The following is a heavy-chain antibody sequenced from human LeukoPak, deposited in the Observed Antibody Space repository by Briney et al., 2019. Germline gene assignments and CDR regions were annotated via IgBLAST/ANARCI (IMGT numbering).Heavy chain of an antibody. CDR1: GYSFTSYW. CDR3: ARPAMYYYDGSGYIDT. Sequence: GESLKISCKGSGYSFTSYWIGWVRQMPGKGLEWMGIIYPGDSDTRYSPSFQGQVTISADKSISTAYLQWSSLKASDTAMYYCARPAMYYYDGSGYIDTWGQGTLVTVSS. V-gene: IGHV5-51*01. D-gene: IGHD3-22*01. J-gene: IGHJ5*02. CDR2: IYPGDSDT.